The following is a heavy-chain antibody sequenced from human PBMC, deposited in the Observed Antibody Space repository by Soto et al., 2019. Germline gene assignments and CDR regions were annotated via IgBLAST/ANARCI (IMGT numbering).Heavy chain of an antibody. CDR1: GFSFNSFA. J-gene: IGHJ4*02. D-gene: IGHD2-15*01. Sequence: QVQLVESGGGVVQPGRSLRLSCAASGFSFNSFAMHWVRQAPGKGLEWVAVISYDGSNKYYADSVKGRFTISRYNSKNTLALQMNSLRDDDTAVYYCARGDSGGTLGYFDYWGQGTLVTVSA. CDR2: ISYDGSNK. V-gene: IGHV3-30-3*01. CDR3: ARGDSGGTLGYFDY.